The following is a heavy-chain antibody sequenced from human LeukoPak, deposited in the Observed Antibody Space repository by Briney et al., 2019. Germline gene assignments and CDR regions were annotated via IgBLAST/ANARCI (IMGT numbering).Heavy chain of an antibody. J-gene: IGHJ4*02. V-gene: IGHV4-30-2*01. CDR1: GGSISSGDFP. CDR3: ARGFYGAGSHFDY. D-gene: IGHD3-10*01. CDR2: IFHTGHT. Sequence: SETLSLTCAVSGGSISSGDFPWSWIRQPPGKALEWIGYIFHTGHTSYNPSLKSRVTISVDMSKNQLSLRLTSVTAADTAVYYCARGFYGAGSHFDYWGQGTLVTVSS.